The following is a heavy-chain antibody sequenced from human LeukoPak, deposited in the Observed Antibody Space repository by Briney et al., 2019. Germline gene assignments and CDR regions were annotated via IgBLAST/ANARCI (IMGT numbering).Heavy chain of an antibody. Sequence: PGGSLRLSCAGTGFIFHDHGMSWVRQVPGKGLEWVSGINWNGGSTGYADSLKGRFTISRDNSKNTLYLQMNSLRAEDTAVYYCAKKTIVGATVDAFDIWGQGTMVIVSS. V-gene: IGHV3-20*04. J-gene: IGHJ3*02. D-gene: IGHD1-26*01. CDR2: INWNGGST. CDR1: GFIFHDHG. CDR3: AKKTIVGATVDAFDI.